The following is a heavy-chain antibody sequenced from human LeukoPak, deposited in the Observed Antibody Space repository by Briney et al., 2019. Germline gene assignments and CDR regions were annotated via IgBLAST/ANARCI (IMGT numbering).Heavy chain of an antibody. V-gene: IGHV3-23*01. CDR2: ISGSGGST. CDR3: ANSGADDYYYYYYMDV. J-gene: IGHJ6*03. D-gene: IGHD7-27*01. Sequence: GGSLRLSCAASGFTFSSYGMSWVRQAPGKGLEWVSAISGSGGSTYYADSVKGRFTISRDNSKNTLYLQMNSLRAEDTAVYYCANSGADDYYYYYYMDVWGKGTTVTVSS. CDR1: GFTFSSYG.